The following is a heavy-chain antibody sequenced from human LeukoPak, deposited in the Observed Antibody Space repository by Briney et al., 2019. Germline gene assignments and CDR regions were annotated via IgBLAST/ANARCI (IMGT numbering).Heavy chain of an antibody. Sequence: GGSLRLSCAASGFTFSSYSMNWLRQAPGKGLEWVSSISSSSYIYYADSVKGRFTISRDNAKNSLYLQMNSLRAEDTAVYYCARSRRDYYDSSGIPEYYFDYWGQGTLVTVSS. V-gene: IGHV3-21*01. CDR1: GFTFSSYS. J-gene: IGHJ4*02. CDR3: ARSRRDYYDSSGIPEYYFDY. D-gene: IGHD3-22*01. CDR2: ISSSSYI.